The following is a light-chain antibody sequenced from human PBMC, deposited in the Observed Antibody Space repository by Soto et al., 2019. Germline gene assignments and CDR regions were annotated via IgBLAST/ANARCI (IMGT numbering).Light chain of an antibody. CDR2: GAS. J-gene: IGKJ2*01. Sequence: EIVMTQSPATLSVSPGERATLSCRASQSVSSNLAWYQQKPGQAPRLLIHGASTRATGIPARFSGSGSGTDVTLTISSLQSEDFAVYYCHQYNNWPRTFGQGTKLEIK. V-gene: IGKV3-15*01. CDR1: QSVSSN. CDR3: HQYNNWPRT.